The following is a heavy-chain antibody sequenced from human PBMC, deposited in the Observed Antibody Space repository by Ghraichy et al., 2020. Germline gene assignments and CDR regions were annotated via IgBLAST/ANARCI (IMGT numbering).Heavy chain of an antibody. CDR1: GFTFSNAW. CDR2: IKSKTDGGTT. Sequence: GGSLRLSCAASGFTFSNAWMSWVRQAPGKGLEWVGLIKSKTDGGTTDYAAPVKGRFTISRDGSKNTLYLQMNSLKTEDTAGYYGTTDFYDVWSGSDYWGQGTLVTVAS. CDR3: TTDFYDVWSGSDY. V-gene: IGHV3-15*01. D-gene: IGHD3-3*01. J-gene: IGHJ4*02.